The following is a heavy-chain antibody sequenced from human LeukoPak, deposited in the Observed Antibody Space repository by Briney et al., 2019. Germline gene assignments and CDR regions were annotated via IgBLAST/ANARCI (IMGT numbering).Heavy chain of an antibody. D-gene: IGHD2-15*01. CDR3: ARALLPTTYHYGLDV. J-gene: IGHJ6*02. CDR2: VYYSGRT. Sequence: SETLSLTCTVSGGSITSGGYYWSWIRQHPGKGLGWIGHVYYSGRTYYNPSLKSRVFISVDASKNQFSLKLSSVTAADTAVYYCARALLPTTYHYGLDVWGQGTTVTVSS. V-gene: IGHV4-31*03. CDR1: GGSITSGGYY.